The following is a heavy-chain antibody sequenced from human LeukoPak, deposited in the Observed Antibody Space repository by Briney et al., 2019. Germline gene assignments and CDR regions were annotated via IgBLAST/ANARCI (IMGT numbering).Heavy chain of an antibody. CDR3: ARASSGAPRLGFDP. CDR1: GGSISSGGYY. J-gene: IGHJ5*02. V-gene: IGHV4-31*03. Sequence: SETLSLTCTVSGGSISSGGYYWSWIRQHPGTGLEWIGYIYYSGSTYYNPSLKSRLTKSLDTSKNQFSLNLSSVTAADTAVYYCARASSGAPRLGFDPWGQGTQVTVSS. D-gene: IGHD3-22*01. CDR2: IYYSGST.